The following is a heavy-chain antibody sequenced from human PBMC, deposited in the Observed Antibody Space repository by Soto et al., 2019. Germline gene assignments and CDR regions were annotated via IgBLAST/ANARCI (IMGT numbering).Heavy chain of an antibody. Sequence: SETLSLTCTVSGGSISSGGYYWSWIRQHPGKGLEWIGYIYYSGSTYYNPSLKSRVTISVDTSKNQFSLKLSSVTAADTAVYYCARDSTAAAGNFDYWGHGTLVTVSS. CDR3: ARDSTAAAGNFDY. CDR1: GGSISSGGYY. J-gene: IGHJ4*01. D-gene: IGHD6-13*01. CDR2: IYYSGST. V-gene: IGHV4-31*03.